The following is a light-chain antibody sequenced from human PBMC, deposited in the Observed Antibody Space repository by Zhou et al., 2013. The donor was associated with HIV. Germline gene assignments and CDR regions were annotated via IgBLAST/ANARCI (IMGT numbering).Light chain of an antibody. J-gene: IGKJ2*01. CDR1: QSISSW. V-gene: IGKV1-12*01. CDR3: QQANSFPYT. CDR2: GAS. Sequence: DIQMTQSPSTLSASVGDRVTITCRASQSISSWLAWYQQKPGKAPKLLIYGASSLQSGVPSRFSGSGSGADYTLTISSLQPEDFATYYCQQANSFPYTFGQGTKLETK.